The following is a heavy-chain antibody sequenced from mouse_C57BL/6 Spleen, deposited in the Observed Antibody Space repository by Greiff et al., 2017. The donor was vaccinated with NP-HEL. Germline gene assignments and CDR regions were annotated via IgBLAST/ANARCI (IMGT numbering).Heavy chain of an antibody. Sequence: EVKLMESGGGLVKPGGSLKLSCAASGFTFSDYGMHWVRQAPEKGLEWVAYISSGSSTIYYADTVKGRFTISRDNAKNTLFLQMTSLRSEDTAMYYCARALYDYDADFDYWGQGTTLTVSS. V-gene: IGHV5-17*01. D-gene: IGHD2-4*01. J-gene: IGHJ2*01. CDR2: ISSGSSTI. CDR1: GFTFSDYG. CDR3: ARALYDYDADFDY.